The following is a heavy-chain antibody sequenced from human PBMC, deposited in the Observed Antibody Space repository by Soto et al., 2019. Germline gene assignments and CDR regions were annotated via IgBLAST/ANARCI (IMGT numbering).Heavy chain of an antibody. CDR1: VGTFSSYT. D-gene: IGHD2-15*01. J-gene: IGHJ4*02. V-gene: IGHV1-69*02. CDR2: IIPILGIA. Sequence: SVKFSCKASVGTFSSYTISWVLQAPGQGLEWMGRIIPILGIANYAQKFQGRVTITADKSTSTAYMELSSLRSEDTAVYYCARGCSGGSCYYFDYWGQGTLVTVSS. CDR3: ARGCSGGSCYYFDY.